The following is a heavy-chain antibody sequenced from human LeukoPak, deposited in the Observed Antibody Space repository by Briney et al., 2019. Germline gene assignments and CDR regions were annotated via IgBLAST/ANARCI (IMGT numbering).Heavy chain of an antibody. CDR2: IFVGSGNT. CDR1: GFTFTSSA. D-gene: IGHD1-26*01. V-gene: IGHV1-58*02. J-gene: IGHJ6*02. Sequence: SVKVSCKASGFTFTSSAMQWVRQARGQRLEWIGWIFVGSGNTNYAQKFQERVTITRDMSTSTAYMELSSLRSEDTAVYYCAAEWETNYYYYGMDVWGQGTTVTVSS. CDR3: AAEWETNYYYYGMDV.